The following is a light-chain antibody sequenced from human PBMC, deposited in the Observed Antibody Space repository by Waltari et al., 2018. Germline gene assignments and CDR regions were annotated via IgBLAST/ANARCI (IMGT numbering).Light chain of an antibody. V-gene: IGKV1-33*01. CDR2: DAS. CDR1: QDITIK. J-gene: IGKJ4*01. CDR3: QQYANLPLT. Sequence: DIQMTQSPSSLSASVGDRVTITCQASQDITIKLNWFQQKSGKAPQVLIFDASNSQAAVPSRFSGRGYGTNFAFTITSLQPEDVGTYYCQQYANLPLTFGGGTRVAIK.